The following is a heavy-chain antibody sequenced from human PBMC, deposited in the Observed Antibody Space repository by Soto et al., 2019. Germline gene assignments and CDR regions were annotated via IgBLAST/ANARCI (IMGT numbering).Heavy chain of an antibody. J-gene: IGHJ3*02. D-gene: IGHD1-20*01. Sequence: QLQLQESGPGLVKPSETLSLTCTVSGGSISSSSYYWGWIRQPPGKGLEWIGSIYYSGSTYYNPSLKSRVTISVDTSKNQFSLKLSSVTAADTAVYYCARPPRYHTGAFDIWGQGTMVTVSS. V-gene: IGHV4-39*01. CDR2: IYYSGST. CDR3: ARPPRYHTGAFDI. CDR1: GGSISSSSYY.